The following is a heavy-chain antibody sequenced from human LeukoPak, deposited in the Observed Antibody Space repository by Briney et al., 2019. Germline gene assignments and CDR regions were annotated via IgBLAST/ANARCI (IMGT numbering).Heavy chain of an antibody. CDR1: GFTFSSYA. Sequence: SGGSLRLSCAASGFTFSSYAMHWVRQAPGKGLEWVAVISYDGSNKYYADSVKGRFTISRHNSKNTLYLQMNSLRAEDTAVYYCAREYCSGGSCYPDAFDIWGQGTMVTVSS. CDR3: AREYCSGGSCYPDAFDI. D-gene: IGHD2-15*01. CDR2: ISYDGSNK. V-gene: IGHV3-30-3*01. J-gene: IGHJ3*02.